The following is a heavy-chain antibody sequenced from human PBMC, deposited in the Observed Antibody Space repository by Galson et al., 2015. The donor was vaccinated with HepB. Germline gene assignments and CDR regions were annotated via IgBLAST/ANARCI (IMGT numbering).Heavy chain of an antibody. J-gene: IGHJ4*02. V-gene: IGHV3-48*03. Sequence: SLRLSCAASGFTFSSYEMNWVRQAPGKGLEWVSYISSSGSTIYYADSVKGRFTISRDNAKNSLYLQVNSLRAEDTAVYYCARDLSILGYYDSSAYRDWGQGTLVTVSS. CDR1: GFTFSSYE. CDR3: ARDLSILGYYDSSAYRD. D-gene: IGHD3-22*01. CDR2: ISSSGSTI.